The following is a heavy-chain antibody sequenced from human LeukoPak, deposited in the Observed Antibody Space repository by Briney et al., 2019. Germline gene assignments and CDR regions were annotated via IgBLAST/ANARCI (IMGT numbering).Heavy chain of an antibody. J-gene: IGHJ3*01. Sequence: GESLKISCKGSGYSFTSYWIGWVRQMPGKGLEWMGIIYPGDSHSTYSPSFQGQVTISADRSLNTSYLQWSGLKASDTAMYFCARHGPTYFYDSSGVFDVWGRGTMVIVSS. V-gene: IGHV5-51*01. D-gene: IGHD3-22*01. CDR3: ARHGPTYFYDSSGVFDV. CDR1: GYSFTSYW. CDR2: IYPGDSHS.